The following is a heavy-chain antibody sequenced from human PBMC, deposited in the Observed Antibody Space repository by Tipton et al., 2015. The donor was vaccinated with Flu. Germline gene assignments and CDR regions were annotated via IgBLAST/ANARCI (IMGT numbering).Heavy chain of an antibody. V-gene: IGHV3-72*01. CDR3: ARFRVGAMGLDI. CDR1: GFTFSDHY. Sequence: SLRLSCVASGFTFSDHYMDWVRQAPGKGLEWVGRIRNEANSYTTEYAASVKGRFTISRDDSKNSLYMEMNSPKTEDTAMYYCARFRVGAMGLDIWGQGTMVTVSS. D-gene: IGHD1-26*01. J-gene: IGHJ3*02. CDR2: IRNEANSYTT.